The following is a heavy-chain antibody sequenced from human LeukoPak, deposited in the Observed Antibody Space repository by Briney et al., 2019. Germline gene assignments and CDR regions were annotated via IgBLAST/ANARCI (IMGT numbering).Heavy chain of an antibody. V-gene: IGHV4-34*01. J-gene: IGHJ4*02. CDR2: INHSGST. Sequence: SETLSLTCAVYGGSFSGYYWSWIRQPPGKGLEWIGEINHSGSTNYNPSLKSRVTISVDTSKNQFSLKLSSVTAADTAVYYCARVGRFITMIVVVTKGYFDYWGPGTLVTVSS. D-gene: IGHD3-22*01. CDR1: GGSFSGYY. CDR3: ARVGRFITMIVVVTKGYFDY.